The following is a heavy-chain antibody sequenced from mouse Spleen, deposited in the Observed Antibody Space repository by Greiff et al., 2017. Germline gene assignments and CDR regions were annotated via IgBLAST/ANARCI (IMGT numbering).Heavy chain of an antibody. CDR1: GYTFTSYW. J-gene: IGHJ3*01. D-gene: IGHD4-1*01. CDR3: ARGGTAPWFAY. CDR2: IHPNSGST. V-gene: IGHV1-64*01. Sequence: QVQLQQSGAELVKPGASVKLSCKASGYTFTSYWMHWVQQRPGQGLEWIGMIHPNSGSTNYNEKFKSKATLTVDKSSSTAYMQLSSLTSEDSAVYYCARGGTAPWFAYWGQGTLVTVSA.